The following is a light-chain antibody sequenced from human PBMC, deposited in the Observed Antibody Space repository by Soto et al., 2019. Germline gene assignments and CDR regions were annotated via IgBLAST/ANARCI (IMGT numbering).Light chain of an antibody. J-gene: IGKJ5*01. V-gene: IGKV1-39*01. CDR3: QQSHSNPPIT. Sequence: DIQMTQSPSSLSASVGYRFTITCRAIQSISDYLNWYQQRPWEAPKLLIYDASRLHSGVPSRFSGSGSGTDFTLPIRSLQPEDFATYYCQQSHSNPPITFGQGTRLEIK. CDR2: DAS. CDR1: QSISDY.